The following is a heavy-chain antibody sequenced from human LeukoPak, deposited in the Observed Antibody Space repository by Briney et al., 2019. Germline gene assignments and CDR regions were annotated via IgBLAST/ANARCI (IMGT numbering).Heavy chain of an antibody. CDR1: GFTLSNAW. CDR2: IKSKTDDGTT. Sequence: GGSLRLSCAPSGFTLSNAWMSWVRQAPGKGLDWVGRIKSKTDDGTTDYAAPVKGRFTISRDDSKNTLYLQMNSLKPEDTAVYYCTTDLAMAIRGDYGGQGTLVTVSS. V-gene: IGHV3-15*01. D-gene: IGHD5-18*01. CDR3: TTDLAMAIRGDY. J-gene: IGHJ4*02.